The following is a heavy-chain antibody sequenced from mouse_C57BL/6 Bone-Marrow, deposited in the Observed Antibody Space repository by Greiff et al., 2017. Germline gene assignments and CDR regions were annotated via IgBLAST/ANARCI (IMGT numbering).Heavy chain of an antibody. CDR1: GFTFSDAW. J-gene: IGHJ3*01. CDR2: IRNKANNHAT. D-gene: IGHD2-3*01. V-gene: IGHV6-6*01. CDR3: TGGGYYEAWFAY. Sequence: DVKLVESGGGLVQPGGSMKLSCAASGFTFSDAWMDWVRQSPEKGLEWVAEIRNKANNHATYYAESVKGRFTISSDDSKSSVYLQMNSLRAEDTGIYYCTGGGYYEAWFAYWGQGTLVTVSA.